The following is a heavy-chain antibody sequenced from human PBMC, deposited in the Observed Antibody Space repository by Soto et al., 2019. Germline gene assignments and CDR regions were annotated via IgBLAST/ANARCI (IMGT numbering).Heavy chain of an antibody. V-gene: IGHV3-11*06. CDR2: ISSSSSYT. D-gene: IGHD2-2*01. Sequence: LXLSCAASGFTFSDYYMSWIRQAPGKGLEWVSYISSSSSYTNYADSVKGRFTISRDNAKNSLYLQMNSLRAEDTAVYYCARHTHALNAFDLWGQGTMVTVS. J-gene: IGHJ3*01. CDR1: GFTFSDYY. CDR3: ARHTHALNAFDL.